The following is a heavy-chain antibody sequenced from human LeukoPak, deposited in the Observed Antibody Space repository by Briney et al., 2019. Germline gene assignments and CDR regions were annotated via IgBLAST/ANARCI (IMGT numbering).Heavy chain of an antibody. CDR2: INHSGST. CDR3: ARHAPPYQLIWNWFDP. Sequence: MSSETVSLPCAVYGGSFSGYYWSWIRQPPGKGLEWIGEINHSGSTNYNPSLKSRVTISVDTSKNQFSLKLSSVTAADTAVYYCARHAPPYQLIWNWFDPWGQGTLVTVSS. D-gene: IGHD2-2*01. CDR1: GGSFSGYY. V-gene: IGHV4-34*01. J-gene: IGHJ5*02.